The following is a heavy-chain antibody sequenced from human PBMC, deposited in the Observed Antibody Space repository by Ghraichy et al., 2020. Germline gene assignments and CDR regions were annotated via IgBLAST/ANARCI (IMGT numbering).Heavy chain of an antibody. CDR3: ARARGGRITMVRGVIISRFDP. CDR2: IYYNGST. CDR1: GGSISSSSYY. J-gene: IGHJ5*02. V-gene: IGHV4-39*07. Sequence: SETLSLTCTVSGGSISSSSYYWGWIRQPPGKGLEWIGSIYYNGSTYYNPSLKSRVTISVDTSKNQFSLKLSSVTAADTAVYYCARARGGRITMVRGVIISRFDPWGQGTLVTVSS. D-gene: IGHD3-10*01.